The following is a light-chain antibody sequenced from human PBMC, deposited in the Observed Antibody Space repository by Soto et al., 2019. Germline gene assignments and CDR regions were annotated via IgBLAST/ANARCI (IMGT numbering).Light chain of an antibody. J-gene: IGLJ1*01. CDR1: SSNIGAAYS. Sequence: QAARTQPPSVCGAPGEGVTISCTRSSSNIGAAYSVHWYQQLPGTAPRLLIFGDTSRPSGVPDRFSASESGTSASLVITGLQAEDEADYYCQSYESSRGGYVFGTGTKVTVL. V-gene: IGLV1-40*01. CDR2: GDT. CDR3: QSYESSRGGYV.